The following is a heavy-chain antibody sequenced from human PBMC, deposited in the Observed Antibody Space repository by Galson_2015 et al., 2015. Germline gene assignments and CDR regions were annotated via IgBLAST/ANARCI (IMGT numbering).Heavy chain of an antibody. D-gene: IGHD2-2*01. Sequence: CAISGDSVSSNSAAWNWIRQSPSRGLEWLGRTYYRSKWYNDYAVSVKSRITINPDTSKNQFSLQLNSVTPEDTAVYYCARDGGVVPAAISWFDPWGQGTLVTVSS. CDR3: ARDGGVVPAAISWFDP. V-gene: IGHV6-1*01. CDR2: TYYRSKWYN. J-gene: IGHJ5*02. CDR1: GDSVSSNSAA.